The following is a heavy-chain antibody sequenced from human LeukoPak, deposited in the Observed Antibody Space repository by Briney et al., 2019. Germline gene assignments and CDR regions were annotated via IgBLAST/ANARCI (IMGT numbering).Heavy chain of an antibody. J-gene: IGHJ4*02. D-gene: IGHD3-22*01. Sequence: GASVKVSCKTSGYTFTGYYMHWVRQAPGQGLEWMGRINPNSGGTNYAQKFQGRVTMTRDTSISTTYMEPSRLRSDDTAVYYCARSYDTSGYYPYYFDYWGQGTLVTVSS. CDR3: ARSYDTSGYYPYYFDY. CDR2: INPNSGGT. V-gene: IGHV1-2*06. CDR1: GYTFTGYY.